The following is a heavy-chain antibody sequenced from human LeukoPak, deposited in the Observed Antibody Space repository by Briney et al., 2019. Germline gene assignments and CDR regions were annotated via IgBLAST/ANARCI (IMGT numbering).Heavy chain of an antibody. CDR3: ARRIAAAGREYYFDY. J-gene: IGHJ4*02. V-gene: IGHV4-39*01. D-gene: IGHD6-13*01. CDR2: IYYSGST. CDR1: GGSISSSSYY. Sequence: SETLSLTCTVSGGSISSSSYYWGWIRQPPGKGLEWIGSIYYSGSTYYNPSLKSRVTISVDTSKNQFSLKLSSVTAADTAVYYCARRIAAAGREYYFDYWGQGTLVTVSS.